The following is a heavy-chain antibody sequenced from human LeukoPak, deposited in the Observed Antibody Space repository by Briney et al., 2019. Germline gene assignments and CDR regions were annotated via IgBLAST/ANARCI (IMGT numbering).Heavy chain of an antibody. Sequence: GGSLRLSCAASGFTFSSYAMSWVRQAPGKGLELVSAISGSGGSTYYADSVKGRFTISRDNSKNTLCLQMNSLRAEDTAVYYCAKDPLVVVAATDYWGQGTLVTVSS. CDR1: GFTFSSYA. J-gene: IGHJ4*02. V-gene: IGHV3-23*01. D-gene: IGHD2-15*01. CDR2: ISGSGGST. CDR3: AKDPLVVVAATDY.